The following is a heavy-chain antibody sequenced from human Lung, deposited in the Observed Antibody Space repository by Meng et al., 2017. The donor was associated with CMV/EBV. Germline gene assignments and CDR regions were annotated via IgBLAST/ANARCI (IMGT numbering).Heavy chain of an antibody. Sequence: QVKLQESGPGLVKPSQTPSLTCTVSGGSIGSGGYYWSWIRQHPGKGLEWIGYIYYTGSTFYNPSLKSRVTISVDTSKNQFSLKLIPATAADTAVYYCAREAGRDGYATPKFDYWGQGTLVTVSS. CDR3: AREAGRDGYATPKFDY. CDR1: GGSIGSGGYY. V-gene: IGHV4-31*03. J-gene: IGHJ4*02. CDR2: IYYTGST. D-gene: IGHD5-24*01.